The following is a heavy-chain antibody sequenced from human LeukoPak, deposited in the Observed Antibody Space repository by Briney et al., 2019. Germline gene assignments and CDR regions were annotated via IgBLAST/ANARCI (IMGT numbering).Heavy chain of an antibody. CDR3: ARGDSSGWYIDY. D-gene: IGHD6-19*01. Sequence: SVKVSCKASGGTFSSYAISWVRQAPGQGLVWMGGIIPIFGTANYAQKFQGRVTITADESTSTAYMELSSLRSEDTAVYYCARGDSSGWYIDYWGQGTLVTVSS. CDR1: GGTFSSYA. V-gene: IGHV1-69*13. CDR2: IIPIFGTA. J-gene: IGHJ4*02.